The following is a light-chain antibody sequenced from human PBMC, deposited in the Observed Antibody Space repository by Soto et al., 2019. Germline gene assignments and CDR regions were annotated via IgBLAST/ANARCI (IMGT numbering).Light chain of an antibody. J-gene: IGLJ3*02. CDR2: EVS. V-gene: IGLV2-14*01. CDR3: RSYTSSSTWV. CDR1: SSDVGGYNY. Sequence: QSALTQPASVSGSPGQSITISCTGTSSDVGGYNYVSWYQQHPGKAPKLMIYEVSNRPSGVSNRFSGSKSGNTASLTISGLQADDEADYYCRSYTSSSTWVFGGGTKLHRP.